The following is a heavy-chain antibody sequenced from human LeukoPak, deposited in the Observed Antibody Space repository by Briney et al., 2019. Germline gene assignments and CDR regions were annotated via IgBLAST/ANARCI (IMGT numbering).Heavy chain of an antibody. Sequence: GGSLRLSCAASGLTFSSYAMSWVRQAPGKGLEWVSAISGSGGSTYYADSVKGRFTISRDNAKNTLYLQMNSLRAEDTAVYYCVRLADYYDSSGYYFYFDYWGQGTLVTVSS. J-gene: IGHJ4*02. CDR2: ISGSGGST. CDR1: GLTFSSYA. CDR3: VRLADYYDSSGYYFYFDY. D-gene: IGHD3-22*01. V-gene: IGHV3-23*01.